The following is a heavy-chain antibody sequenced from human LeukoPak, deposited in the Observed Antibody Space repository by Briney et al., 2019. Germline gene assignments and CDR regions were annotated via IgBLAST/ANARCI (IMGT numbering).Heavy chain of an antibody. V-gene: IGHV4-59*01. J-gene: IGHJ3*02. Sequence: PSETLSLTCTVSGGSISSYYWSWIRQPPGKGLEWIGYIYYSGSTNYNPSIKSRVTISVDTSKNQFSLKRSSVTAADTAVYYCARESEKWLQSGQAFDIWGPGTMVTVSS. D-gene: IGHD5-24*01. CDR2: IYYSGST. CDR3: ARESEKWLQSGQAFDI. CDR1: GGSISSYY.